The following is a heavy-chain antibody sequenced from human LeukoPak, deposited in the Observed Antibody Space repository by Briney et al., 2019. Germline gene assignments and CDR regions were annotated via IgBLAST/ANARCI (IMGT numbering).Heavy chain of an antibody. Sequence: PSETLSLTCTVSGGSINSGDYYWSWIRQPPGRGLEGIGYIYYSGSTYYNPSLKSRVTISVDTSKNQFSLKLSSVTAADTAVYYCASHYGSGSYYRDYWGQGTLVTVSS. J-gene: IGHJ4*02. V-gene: IGHV4-30-4*01. D-gene: IGHD3-10*01. CDR3: ASHYGSGSYYRDY. CDR2: IYYSGST. CDR1: GGSINSGDYY.